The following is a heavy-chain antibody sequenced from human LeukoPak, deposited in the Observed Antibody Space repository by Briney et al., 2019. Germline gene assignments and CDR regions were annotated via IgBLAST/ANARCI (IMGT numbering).Heavy chain of an antibody. Sequence: SETLSLTCTVSGGSISSYYWSWIRQPPGKGLEWIGYIYYSGSTNYNPSLKSRVTISVDKSKNQFSLKLSSVTAADTAVYYCARRVVVVAATDFNNWFDPWGQGTLVTVSS. CDR3: ARRVVVVAATDFNNWFDP. D-gene: IGHD2-15*01. CDR2: IYYSGST. CDR1: GGSISSYY. V-gene: IGHV4-59*12. J-gene: IGHJ5*02.